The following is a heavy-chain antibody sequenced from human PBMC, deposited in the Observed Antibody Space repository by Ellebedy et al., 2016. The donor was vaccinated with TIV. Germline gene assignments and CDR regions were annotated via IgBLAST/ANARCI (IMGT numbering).Heavy chain of an antibody. CDR2: IYHSGST. J-gene: IGHJ4*02. Sequence: SETLSLTXAVSGGSISSGKWWSWVRQPPGKGLEWIGRIYHSGSTSYNPSLKSRVTISVDKSKNQFSLKMTSVTAADTAVYYCATTNPGYYSYDYWGQGTLVTVSS. V-gene: IGHV4-4*02. CDR3: ATTNPGYYSYDY. CDR1: GGSISSGKW. D-gene: IGHD1-26*01.